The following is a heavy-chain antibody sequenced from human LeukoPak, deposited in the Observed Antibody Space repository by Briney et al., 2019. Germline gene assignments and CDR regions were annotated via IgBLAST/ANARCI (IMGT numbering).Heavy chain of an antibody. CDR1: GFNFEDYG. Sequence: GGSLRLSCVASGFNFEDYGMAWVRQAPGKGLEWVSAINWNGGVTDYADSVKGRLTISRDNAKNSLFLQINSLRAEDTAMYHCARVRRYYYDSSPEGYLDFWGQGTLVTVSS. D-gene: IGHD3-22*01. V-gene: IGHV3-20*01. J-gene: IGHJ4*02. CDR2: INWNGGVT. CDR3: ARVRRYYYDSSPEGYLDF.